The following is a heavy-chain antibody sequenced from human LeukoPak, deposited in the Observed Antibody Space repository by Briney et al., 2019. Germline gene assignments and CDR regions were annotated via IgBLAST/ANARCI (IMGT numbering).Heavy chain of an antibody. CDR2: TSHSGST. CDR1: GGSFSGYY. V-gene: IGHV4-34*01. CDR3: ARHFRGTTSTWYTHWFDP. Sequence: PSETLSLTCAVYGGSFSGYYWSWIRQPPGKGLEWIGETSHSGSTSYNPSLKSRVTISVDTSKNQFSLNLNSVTAADTAVYYCARHFRGTTSTWYTHWFDPWGQGTLVTVSS. D-gene: IGHD6-13*01. J-gene: IGHJ5*02.